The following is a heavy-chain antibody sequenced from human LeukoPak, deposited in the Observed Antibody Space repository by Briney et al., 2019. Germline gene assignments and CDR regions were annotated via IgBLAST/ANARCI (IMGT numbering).Heavy chain of an antibody. CDR1: GGSISSYY. CDR2: IYYSGST. V-gene: IGHV4-59*12. J-gene: IGHJ2*01. D-gene: IGHD3-22*01. Sequence: SETLSLTCTVSGGSISSYYWSWIRQPPGKGLEWIGYIYYSGSTNYNPSLKSRVTISVDTSKNQFSLKLSSVTAADTAVYYCARDPPSTPYDSTPFDLWGRGTLVTVSS. CDR3: ARDPPSTPYDSTPFDL.